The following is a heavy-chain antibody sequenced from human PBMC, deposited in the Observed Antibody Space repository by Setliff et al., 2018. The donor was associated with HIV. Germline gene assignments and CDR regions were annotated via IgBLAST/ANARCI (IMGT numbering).Heavy chain of an antibody. D-gene: IGHD3-3*01. CDR3: ARPLTTSVNFWGDAFAI. J-gene: IGHJ4*02. V-gene: IGHV4-34*01. Sequence: SETLSLTCAVYGGSFSGYYWSWIRQPPGKGLEWIGEINHSGSTNYNPSLKSRVTISVDTSKKQFSLKLSSVTAADTAVYYCARPLTTSVNFWGDAFAIWGQGTLVTVSS. CDR1: GGSFSGYY. CDR2: INHSGST.